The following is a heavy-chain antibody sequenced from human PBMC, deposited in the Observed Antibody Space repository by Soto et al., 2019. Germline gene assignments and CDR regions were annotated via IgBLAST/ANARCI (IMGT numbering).Heavy chain of an antibody. Sequence: GASVKVSCKASGYTFTTYDISWVRQAPGQGLEWMGWISPYNGNTNYAQKFQDRVTMTTDTSTSRAYMEVRSLRSDDTAVYYCARILTTDWCFDLWGRGALVTVSS. CDR3: ARILTTDWCFDL. V-gene: IGHV1-18*01. CDR2: ISPYNGNT. CDR1: GYTFTTYD. J-gene: IGHJ2*01. D-gene: IGHD4-17*01.